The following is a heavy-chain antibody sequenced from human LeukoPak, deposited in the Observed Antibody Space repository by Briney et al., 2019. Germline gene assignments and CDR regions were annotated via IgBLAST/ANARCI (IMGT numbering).Heavy chain of an antibody. CDR2: IYYSGST. CDR3: ARQGDSSFYYYYMDV. V-gene: IGHV4-59*08. J-gene: IGHJ6*03. Sequence: PAETLSLTCTVSGGSLRSYYWPWIRQPPRKELEWVGYIYYSGSTNYNPSLKSRVTISVDISKNQFSLKPSSVTAADTAVYYCARQGDSSFYYYYMDVWGKGTTVTVSS. D-gene: IGHD3-22*01. CDR1: GGSLRSYY.